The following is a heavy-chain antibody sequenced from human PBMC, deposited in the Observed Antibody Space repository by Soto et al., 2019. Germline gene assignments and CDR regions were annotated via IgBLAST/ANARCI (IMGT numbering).Heavy chain of an antibody. CDR1: RYIFTNYG. CDR2: ITTYNGNT. V-gene: IGHV1-18*01. CDR3: ARALTGYGMDV. Sequence: QVQLVQSGVEVREPGASVKVSCKAVRYIFTNYGVSWVRQAPGQGLEWMGWITTYNGNTEYAQKFQGRVTMTTDASTRTAYTELGSLRSDDTVIYYCARALTGYGMDVWGQGTTVTVSS. J-gene: IGHJ6*02.